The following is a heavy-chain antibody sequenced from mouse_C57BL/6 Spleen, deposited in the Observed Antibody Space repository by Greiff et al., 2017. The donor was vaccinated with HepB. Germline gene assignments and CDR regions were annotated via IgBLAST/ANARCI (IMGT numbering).Heavy chain of an antibody. CDR2: INPSSGYT. CDR1: GYTFTSYW. CDR3: AATDYDDRFAY. D-gene: IGHD2-4*01. Sequence: QVQLQQSGAELAKPGASVKLSCKASGYTFTSYWMHGVKQRPGQGLEWIGYINPSSGYTKYNQKFKDKATLTADKSSSTAYMQLSSLTYEDSAVYYCAATDYDDRFAYWGQGTLVTVSA. V-gene: IGHV1-7*01. J-gene: IGHJ3*01.